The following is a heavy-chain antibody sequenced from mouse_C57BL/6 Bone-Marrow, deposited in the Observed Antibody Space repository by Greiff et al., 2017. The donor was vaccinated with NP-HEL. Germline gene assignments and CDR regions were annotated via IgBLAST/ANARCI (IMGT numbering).Heavy chain of an antibody. V-gene: IGHV14-4*01. J-gene: IGHJ4*01. CDR3: TKIFHGYGLYAMDY. Sequence: VQLKQSGAELVRPGASVKLSCTASGFNIKDDYMHWVKQRPEQGLEWIGWIDPENGDTEYASKFQGKATITADTSSNTAYLQLSSLTSADTAVYYCTKIFHGYGLYAMDYWGQGTSGTGSS. CDR2: IDPENGDT. CDR1: GFNIKDDY. D-gene: IGHD2-2*01.